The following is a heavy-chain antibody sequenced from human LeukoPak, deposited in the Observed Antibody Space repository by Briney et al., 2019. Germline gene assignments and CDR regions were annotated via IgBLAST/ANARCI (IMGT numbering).Heavy chain of an antibody. CDR2: INNVASHI. Sequence: GGSLRLSCAASGFGISSSAMNWVRQAPGKGLDWVSSINNVASHIYYAGSVRGRFTISRDNAKNSVYLQMNSLRAEDTAVYYCTRDATYYLRYGYFDYWGQGTLVTVSS. J-gene: IGHJ4*02. V-gene: IGHV3-21*01. CDR1: GFGISSSA. CDR3: TRDATYYLRYGYFDY. D-gene: IGHD2/OR15-2a*01.